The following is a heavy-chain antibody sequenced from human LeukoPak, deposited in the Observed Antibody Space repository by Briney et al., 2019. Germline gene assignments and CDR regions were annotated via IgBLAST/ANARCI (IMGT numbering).Heavy chain of an antibody. D-gene: IGHD2/OR15-2a*01. V-gene: IGHV4-59*01. CDR3: ATAPRRLYWFDP. Sequence: SETLSLTCTVSGGSMSNSYWIWIRQPPGKGLEWIGYIYYNGIINYNPSLKSRVTISVDTSNNQFSLRLSSVTAADTAVYYCATAPRRLYWFDPWGQGTLVTVSS. CDR1: GGSMSNSY. J-gene: IGHJ5*02. CDR2: IYYNGII.